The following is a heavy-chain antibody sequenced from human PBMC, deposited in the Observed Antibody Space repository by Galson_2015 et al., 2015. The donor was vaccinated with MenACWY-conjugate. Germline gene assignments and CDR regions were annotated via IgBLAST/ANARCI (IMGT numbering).Heavy chain of an antibody. Sequence: SVKVSCKASGYTFTSYGISWVRQAPGQGLEWMGWISAFNGDTKKLQGRVTMTTDTSTSTVYMELRSLRSDDTAVYYCARGNGYGSGLDYWGQGTLVTGSS. CDR3: ARGNGYGSGLDY. CDR1: GYTFTSYG. V-gene: IGHV1-18*01. CDR2: ISAFNGDT. J-gene: IGHJ4*02. D-gene: IGHD3-10*01.